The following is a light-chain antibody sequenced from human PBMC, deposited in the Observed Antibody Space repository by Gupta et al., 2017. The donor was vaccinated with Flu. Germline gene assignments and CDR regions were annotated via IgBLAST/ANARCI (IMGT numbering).Light chain of an antibody. CDR1: QSVSSY. J-gene: IGKJ2*01. CDR2: DAS. Sequence: EIVLTQSPATLSLSPGETATLSCRASQSVSSYLAWYQQKPGQSPRLLIYDASNRDTGIPARFSGSGSGKDFTLTISIREPEDFAVYYSRQLCNWPPSTFGQGTKLEIK. CDR3: RQLCNWPPST. V-gene: IGKV3-11*01.